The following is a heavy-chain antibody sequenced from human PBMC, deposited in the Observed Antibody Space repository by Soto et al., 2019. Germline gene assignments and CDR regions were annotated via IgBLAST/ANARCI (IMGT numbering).Heavy chain of an antibody. D-gene: IGHD5-18*01. CDR3: AKDIVKYTYGACDY. Sequence: QVQLVESGGAVVQPGKSLRLSCAASGFSFNTYGMYWVRQAPGKGLEWVAAISYDGSNQYHADSMKGRFTISRDNSKSTLYLQMNSLRVEATAVYYCAKDIVKYTYGACDYWGQGALVTFSS. V-gene: IGHV3-30*18. CDR2: ISYDGSNQ. J-gene: IGHJ4*02. CDR1: GFSFNTYG.